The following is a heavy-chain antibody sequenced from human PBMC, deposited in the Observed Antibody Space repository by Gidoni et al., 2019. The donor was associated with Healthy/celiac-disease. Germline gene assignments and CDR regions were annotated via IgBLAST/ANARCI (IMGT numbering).Heavy chain of an antibody. V-gene: IGHV1-24*01. CDR3: ATFRPRRDAFDI. CDR2: FDPEDGET. J-gene: IGHJ3*02. Sequence: QVQLVQSGAEVKKPGASVQVSGTVSGYPLTELAMPWVRQAPGKGLEWMGGFDPEDGETIYAQKFQGRVTMTEDTSTDTAYMELSSLRSEDTAVYYCATFRPRRDAFDIWGQGTMVTVSS. CDR1: GYPLTELA.